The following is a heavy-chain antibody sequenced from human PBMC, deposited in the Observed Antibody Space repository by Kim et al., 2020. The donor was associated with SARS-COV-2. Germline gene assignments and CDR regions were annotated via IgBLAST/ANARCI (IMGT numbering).Heavy chain of an antibody. D-gene: IGHD5-18*01. CDR1: GGSISSSSYY. Sequence: SETLSLTCTVSGGSISSSSYYWGWIRQPPGKGLEWIGSIYYSGSTYYNPSLKSRVTISVDTSKNQFSLKLSSVTAADTAVYYCARSLQLWFFDYWGQGTLVTVSS. CDR2: IYYSGST. J-gene: IGHJ4*02. V-gene: IGHV4-39*01. CDR3: ARSLQLWFFDY.